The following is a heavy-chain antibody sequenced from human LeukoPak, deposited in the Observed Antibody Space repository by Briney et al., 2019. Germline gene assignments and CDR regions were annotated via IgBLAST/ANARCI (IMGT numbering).Heavy chain of an antibody. J-gene: IGHJ4*02. Sequence: GGSLRLSCAASGFTFSSYSMNWVRQAPGKGLEWVSSISSSSSYIYYADSVKGRFTISRDNAKNSLYMQMESLRDEDTAIYYCARDMVKAVAATQLDYWGQGTLVTVSS. CDR2: ISSSSSYI. V-gene: IGHV3-21*01. CDR1: GFTFSSYS. CDR3: ARDMVKAVAATQLDY. D-gene: IGHD2-15*01.